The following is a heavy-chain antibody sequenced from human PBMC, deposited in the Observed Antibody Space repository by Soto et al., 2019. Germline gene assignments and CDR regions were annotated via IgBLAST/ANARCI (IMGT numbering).Heavy chain of an antibody. D-gene: IGHD2-21*01. Sequence: ASVKVSCKASGDTFTTNYLHWVRQAPGQGLEWMGRINPNNGATLYAQEFQGRLILTTDTSTSTVYMDLNSVKSEDSAVYYCASRVLCDTDVWGQGTTVTVSS. J-gene: IGHJ6*02. CDR1: GDTFTTNY. V-gene: IGHV1-46*01. CDR3: ASRVLCDTDV. CDR2: INPNNGAT.